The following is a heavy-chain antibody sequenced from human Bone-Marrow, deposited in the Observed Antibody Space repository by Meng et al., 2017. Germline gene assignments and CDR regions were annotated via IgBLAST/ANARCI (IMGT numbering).Heavy chain of an antibody. CDR1: SGSISSSNW. V-gene: IGHV4-4*02. CDR3: ARRFGVVIISSGAFDI. CDR2: IYHSGST. Sequence: VQLQESGARLVKPSWTLSLTCAVSSGSISSSNWWSWVRQPPGKGLEWIGEIYHSGSTNYNPSLKSRVTISVDKSKNQFSLKLSSVTAADTAVYYCARRFGVVIISSGAFDIWGQGTMVTVSS. J-gene: IGHJ3*02. D-gene: IGHD3-3*01.